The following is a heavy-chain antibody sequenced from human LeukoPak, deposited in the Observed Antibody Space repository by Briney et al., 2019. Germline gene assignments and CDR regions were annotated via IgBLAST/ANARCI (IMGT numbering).Heavy chain of an antibody. CDR2: IYTSGST. V-gene: IGHV4-61*02. D-gene: IGHD3-10*01. CDR3: ARFMVRGYYFDY. J-gene: IGHJ4*02. Sequence: SETLSLTCTVSGGSISRGSYYWSWIRQPAGKGLEWIGRIYTSGSTNYNPSLKSRVTISVDTSKNQFSLKLSSVTAADTAVYYCARFMVRGYYFDYWGQGTLVTVSS. CDR1: GGSISRGSYY.